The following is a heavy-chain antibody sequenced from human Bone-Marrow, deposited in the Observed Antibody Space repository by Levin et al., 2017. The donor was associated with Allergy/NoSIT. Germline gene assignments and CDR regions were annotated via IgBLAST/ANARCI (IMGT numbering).Heavy chain of an antibody. CDR3: ARDGGAFKYLDY. CDR1: GFMFSMYP. D-gene: IGHD3-16*01. CDR2: IPHDGRNT. V-gene: IGHV3-30*04. Sequence: GESLKISCEASGFMFSMYPMHWARQAPGKGLEWVAAIPHDGRNTYFADSVKGRFSISRDNPKNTLYLQMNNLRVEDTAIYYCARDGGAFKYLDYWGQGALVTVSS. J-gene: IGHJ4*02.